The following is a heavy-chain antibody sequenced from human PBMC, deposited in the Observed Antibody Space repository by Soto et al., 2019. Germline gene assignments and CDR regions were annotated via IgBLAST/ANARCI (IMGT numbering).Heavy chain of an antibody. CDR3: SRDRRGSNYDLPYNWFDP. CDR1: GRTFTSYA. D-gene: IGHD4-4*01. Sequence: SVKVSCKASGRTFTSYAISWVRQAPGQGLGWMGGIIPIFGTANYAQKFQGRVTITADESTGTAYMELSSLRSEDTAVYYCSRDRRGSNYDLPYNWFDPWRQGTLVTVSS. V-gene: IGHV1-69*13. J-gene: IGHJ5*02. CDR2: IIPIFGTA.